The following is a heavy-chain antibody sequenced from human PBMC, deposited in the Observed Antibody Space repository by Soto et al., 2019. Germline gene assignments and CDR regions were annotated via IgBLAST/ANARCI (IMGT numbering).Heavy chain of an antibody. CDR1: GYTFTSYY. CDR2: INPSGGST. D-gene: IGHD2-2*01. CDR3: ARPVPAARYGMDV. J-gene: IGHJ6*02. V-gene: IGHV1-46*01. Sequence: QVQLVQSGAEVKKPGASVKVSCKASGYTFTSYYMHWVRQAPGQGLEWMGIINPSGGSTSYAQKCQGRVTMTRDTSTSTVYMELSSLRSEDTAVYYCARPVPAARYGMDVWGQGTTVTVSS.